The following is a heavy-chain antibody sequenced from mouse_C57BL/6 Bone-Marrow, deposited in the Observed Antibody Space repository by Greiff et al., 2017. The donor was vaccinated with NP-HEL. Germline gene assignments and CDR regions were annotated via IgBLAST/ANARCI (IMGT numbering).Heavy chain of an antibody. CDR1: GFTFSSYA. J-gene: IGHJ2*01. Sequence: EVKLMESGGGLVKPGGSLKLSCAASGFTFSSYAMSWVRQTPEKRLEWVATISDGGSYTYYPDNVKGRFTLSRDNAKNNQYLQMSHLTSEDTAMYYCARDSNYDYFDYWGQGTTLTVSS. CDR2: ISDGGSYT. CDR3: ARDSNYDYFDY. V-gene: IGHV5-4*03. D-gene: IGHD2-5*01.